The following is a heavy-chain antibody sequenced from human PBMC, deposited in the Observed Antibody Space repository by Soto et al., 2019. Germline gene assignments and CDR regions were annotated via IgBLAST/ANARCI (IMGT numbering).Heavy chain of an antibody. CDR1: GFTFSTYS. CDR3: ARDHITAPVGRGYDY. Sequence: PGGSLRLSCTASGFTFSTYSMNWVRQAPGKGLEWVSSISSGSTYIYYADSVKGRFTISRDNAQNSLFLQMSSLRAEDTAVYFCARDHITAPVGRGYDYWGQGTLVTVSS. D-gene: IGHD6-13*01. CDR2: ISSGSTYI. V-gene: IGHV3-21*01. J-gene: IGHJ4*02.